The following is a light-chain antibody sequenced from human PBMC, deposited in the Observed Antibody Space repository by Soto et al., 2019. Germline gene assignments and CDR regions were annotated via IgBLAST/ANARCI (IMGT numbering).Light chain of an antibody. CDR1: QSISSW. V-gene: IGKV1-5*01. CDR3: QQVNVYPST. J-gene: IGKJ4*01. CDR2: DAS. Sequence: DIQMTQSPSTLSASVGYRFTMTCRASQSISSWLAWYQQKPGKAPNLLIYDASTLHSGVPSRFSGGGSGTDFTLTISSLQPEDFATYYCQQVNVYPSTFGGGTKVDI.